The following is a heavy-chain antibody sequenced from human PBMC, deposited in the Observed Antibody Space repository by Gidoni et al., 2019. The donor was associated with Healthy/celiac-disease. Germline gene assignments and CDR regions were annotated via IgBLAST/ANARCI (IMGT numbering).Heavy chain of an antibody. V-gene: IGHV4-4*02. D-gene: IGHD4-17*01. CDR3: ARVPPSYGDYGDRYMDV. J-gene: IGHJ6*03. CDR2: IYHSGST. Sequence: QVQLQESGPGLVQPSGTLSLTCAVSGGSISSSHWWSWVRQPPGKGLEWIGEIYHSGSTNYNPSLKSRVTISVDKSKNQFSLKLSSVTAADTAVYYCARVPPSYGDYGDRYMDVWGKGTTVTVSS. CDR1: GGSISSSHW.